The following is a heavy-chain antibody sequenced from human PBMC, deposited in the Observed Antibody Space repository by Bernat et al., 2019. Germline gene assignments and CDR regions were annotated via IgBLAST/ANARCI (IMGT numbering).Heavy chain of an antibody. V-gene: IGHV4-39*01. D-gene: IGHD1-26*01. CDR1: GGSISSSSYY. Sequence: QLQLQESGPGLVNPSETLSLTCTVSGGSISSSSYYWGWIHQPSGKGLEWIGSIYYSGSTYYNPSLKSRVTISVDTSKNQFSLKLSSVTAADTAVYYCARHFASGSYYNYYYGMDVWGQGTTVTVSS. J-gene: IGHJ6*02. CDR2: IYYSGST. CDR3: ARHFASGSYYNYYYGMDV.